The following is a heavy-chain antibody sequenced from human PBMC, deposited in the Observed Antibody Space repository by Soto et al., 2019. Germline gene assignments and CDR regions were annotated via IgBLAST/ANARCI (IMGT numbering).Heavy chain of an antibody. CDR1: GGSFSGYY. CDR2: INHSGST. CDR3: ARGVPKAYYDFWSGYFPFADWFDP. D-gene: IGHD3-3*01. Sequence: SETLSLTCAVYGGSFSGYYWSWIRQPPGKGLEWIGEINHSGSTNYNPSLKSRVTISVDTSKNQFSLKLSSVTAADTAVYYCARGVPKAYYDFWSGYFPFADWFDPWGQGTLVTVSS. V-gene: IGHV4-34*01. J-gene: IGHJ5*02.